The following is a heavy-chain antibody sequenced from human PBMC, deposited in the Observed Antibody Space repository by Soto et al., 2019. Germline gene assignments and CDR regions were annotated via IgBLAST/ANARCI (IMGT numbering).Heavy chain of an antibody. V-gene: IGHV3-30*18. Sequence: GGSLRLSCAASGFTFSSYGMHWVRQAPGKGLEWVAVISYDGSNKYYADSVKGRFTISRDNSKNTLYLQMNSLRAEDTAVYYCAKDRDIRCRIRQGRCMDVWGQGTTVPV. CDR1: GFTFSSYG. J-gene: IGHJ6*02. CDR2: ISYDGSNK. CDR3: AKDRDIRCRIRQGRCMDV. D-gene: IGHD2-15*01.